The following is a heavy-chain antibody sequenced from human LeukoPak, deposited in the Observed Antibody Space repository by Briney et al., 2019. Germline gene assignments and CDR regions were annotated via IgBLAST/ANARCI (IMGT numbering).Heavy chain of an antibody. V-gene: IGHV3-23*01. D-gene: IGHD2/OR15-2a*01. J-gene: IGHJ3*02. Sequence: PGGSLRLSCAASGVTFSSYGMSCVRQAPGKGLEWVSAISGSGGSTYYADSVKGRFTISRDNSKNTLYLQMNSLRAEDTAVYFCAKDPRSMTQAFDIWGQGTMVTVSS. CDR1: GVTFSSYG. CDR2: ISGSGGST. CDR3: AKDPRSMTQAFDI.